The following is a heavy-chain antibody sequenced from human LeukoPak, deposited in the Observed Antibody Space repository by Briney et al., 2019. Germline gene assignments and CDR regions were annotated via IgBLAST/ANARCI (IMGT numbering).Heavy chain of an antibody. Sequence: PGGSLRLSCAASGFTFSSYEMNWVRQAPGKGLEWVSYISSSGNIIYYADSVKGRFTISRDNAKNSLYLQMNSLRAEDTAVYYCARVGYSGTWYLGYWGQGTLVTVSS. D-gene: IGHD6-13*01. V-gene: IGHV3-48*03. J-gene: IGHJ4*02. CDR2: ISSSGNII. CDR3: ARVGYSGTWYLGY. CDR1: GFTFSSYE.